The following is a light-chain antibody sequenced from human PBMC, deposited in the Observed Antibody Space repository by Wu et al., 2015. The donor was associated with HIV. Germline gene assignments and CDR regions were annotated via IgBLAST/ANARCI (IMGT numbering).Light chain of an antibody. CDR2: AAF. CDR1: QDINSY. J-gene: IGKJ4*01. CDR3: QHLSSYPLT. Sequence: DIQLTQSPSFLSASVGDRVTITCRASQDINSYLAWYQQKPGKAPKLLIYAAFTLQSGVPSRFSGSRSGTEFTLTITSLQPEDFATYYCQHLSSYPLTFGGGTKGGDQT. V-gene: IGKV1-9*01.